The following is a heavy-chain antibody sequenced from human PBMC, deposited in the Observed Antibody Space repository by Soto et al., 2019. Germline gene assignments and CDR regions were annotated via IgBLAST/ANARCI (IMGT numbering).Heavy chain of an antibody. CDR1: GFTFSNYY. CDR3: ARSYSSGWEFDY. Sequence: QVQLVESGGGLVKPGGSLRLSCGASGFTFSNYYMSWLRQAPGKGLEWVSYISSTGRTIYYADSVKGRFTVSRDNAQNSLSLKLNSLRAEDTAVYYCARSYSSGWEFDYWGQGTQVTVSS. CDR2: ISSTGRTI. J-gene: IGHJ4*02. V-gene: IGHV3-11*01. D-gene: IGHD6-19*01.